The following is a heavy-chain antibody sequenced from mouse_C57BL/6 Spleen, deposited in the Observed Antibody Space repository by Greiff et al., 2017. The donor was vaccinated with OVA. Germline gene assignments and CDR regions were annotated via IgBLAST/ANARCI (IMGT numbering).Heavy chain of an antibody. CDR3: ARGILGGYYFDY. CDR1: GYTFTSYW. D-gene: IGHD1-1*02. CDR2: IDPSDSYT. J-gene: IGHJ2*01. Sequence: QVQLQQPGAELVMPGASVKLSCKASGYTFTSYWMHWVKQRPGQGLEWIGEIDPSDSYTNYNQKFKGKSTLTVDKSSSTAYMQLSSLTSEDSAVYFCARGILGGYYFDYWGQGTTLTVSS. V-gene: IGHV1-69*01.